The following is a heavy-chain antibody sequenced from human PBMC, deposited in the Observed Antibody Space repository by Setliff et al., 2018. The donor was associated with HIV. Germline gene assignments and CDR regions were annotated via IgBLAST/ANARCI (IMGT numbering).Heavy chain of an antibody. CDR1: GYTLTELS. V-gene: IGHV1-24*01. CDR3: AKGERRVADISDLNYMGV. J-gene: IGHJ6*03. D-gene: IGHD1-1*01. Sequence: ASVKVSCKVSGYTLTELSIHWVRQAPGKGLEWMGYFDPQDGETVYAQKFQGRVTLTEDTSTGTAYMELSGLRYEDTAVYYCAKGERRVADISDLNYMGVWGKGTMVTVSS. CDR2: FDPQDGET.